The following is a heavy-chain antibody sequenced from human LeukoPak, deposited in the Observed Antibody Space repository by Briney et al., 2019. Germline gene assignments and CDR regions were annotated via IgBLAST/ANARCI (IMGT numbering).Heavy chain of an antibody. CDR2: FDPEDGET. V-gene: IGHV1-24*01. D-gene: IGHD6-6*01. Sequence: ASVKVSXKVSGYTLTELSMHWVRQAPGKGLEWMGGFDPEDGETIYAQKFQGRVTMTEDTSTDTAYMELSSLRSEDTAVYYCATDLGQLVWSFDYWGQGILVTVSS. CDR3: ATDLGQLVWSFDY. J-gene: IGHJ4*02. CDR1: GYTLTELS.